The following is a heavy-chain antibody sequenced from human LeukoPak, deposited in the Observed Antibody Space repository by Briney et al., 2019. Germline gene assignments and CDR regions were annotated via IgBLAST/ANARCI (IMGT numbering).Heavy chain of an antibody. D-gene: IGHD2-2*01. CDR2: ISSSSSYI. Sequence: GGSLRLSCAASGFTFRSYSMNWVRQAPGKGLEWVSSISSSSSYIYYADSVKGRFTISRDNAKNSLYLQMNSLRAEDTAVYYCARDHCSSTSCYYTPAEYFQHWGQGTLVTVSS. CDR3: ARDHCSSTSCYYTPAEYFQH. J-gene: IGHJ1*01. CDR1: GFTFRSYS. V-gene: IGHV3-21*01.